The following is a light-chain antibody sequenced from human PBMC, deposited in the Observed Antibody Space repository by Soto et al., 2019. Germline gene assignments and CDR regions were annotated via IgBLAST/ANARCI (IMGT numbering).Light chain of an antibody. V-gene: IGLV1-44*01. CDR2: STS. Sequence: QSVLAQPPSASGTPGQIVAISCSGSSSNIGSNTVTWYQQLPGTAPKLLIYSTSQRSSGVPGRFSGSKSGASASLSISGLQSEDEADYYCAAWDDRLDVYVFGTGTNVTVL. CDR1: SSNIGSNT. J-gene: IGLJ1*01. CDR3: AAWDDRLDVYV.